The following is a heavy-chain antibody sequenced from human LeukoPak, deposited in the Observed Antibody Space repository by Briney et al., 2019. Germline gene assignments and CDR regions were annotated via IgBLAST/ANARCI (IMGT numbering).Heavy chain of an antibody. D-gene: IGHD5-12*01. Sequence: SETPSLTCTVSGGSISSSSYYWGWIPQPPGKGLEWIGSIYYSGSTYYNPSLKSRVTISVDTSKNQFSLKLSSVTAADTAVYYCARYSGYDYSYPPDHFDYWGQGTLVTVSS. V-gene: IGHV4-39*01. CDR1: GGSISSSSYY. CDR3: ARYSGYDYSYPPDHFDY. CDR2: IYYSGST. J-gene: IGHJ4*02.